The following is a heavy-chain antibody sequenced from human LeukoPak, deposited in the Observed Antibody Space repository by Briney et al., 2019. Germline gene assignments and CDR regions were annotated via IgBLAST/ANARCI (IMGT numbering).Heavy chain of an antibody. J-gene: IGHJ4*02. Sequence: SETLSLTCAVSGYSLSSGYYWGWIRQPPGKGLEWIGSIYHSGSTYYNPSLKSRVTISVDTSKNQFSLKLSSVTAADTAVYYCARDQDYGSGSSDYWGQGTLVTVSS. CDR2: IYHSGST. D-gene: IGHD3-10*01. V-gene: IGHV4-38-2*02. CDR1: GYSLSSGYY. CDR3: ARDQDYGSGSSDY.